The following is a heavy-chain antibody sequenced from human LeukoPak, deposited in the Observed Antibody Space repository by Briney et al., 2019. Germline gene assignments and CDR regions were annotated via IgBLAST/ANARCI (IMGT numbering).Heavy chain of an antibody. CDR1: GGSFSGYY. CDR3: ARRPTMVRGVTQATPDY. CDR2: INHSGST. J-gene: IGHJ4*02. V-gene: IGHV4-34*01. D-gene: IGHD3-10*01. Sequence: SETLSLTCAVYGGSFSGYYWSWIRQPPGKGLEWIGEINHSGSTNHNPSLKSRVTISVDTSKNQFSLKLSSVTAADTAVYYCARRPTMVRGVTQATPDYWGQGTLVTVSS.